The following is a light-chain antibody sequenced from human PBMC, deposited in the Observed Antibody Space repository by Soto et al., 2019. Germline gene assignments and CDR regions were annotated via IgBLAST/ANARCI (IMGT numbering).Light chain of an antibody. V-gene: IGKV3-20*01. CDR2: GAS. J-gene: IGKJ1*01. Sequence: EIVLTQSPGTLSLSPGERATLSCRASQSVSSSYLAWYQQKPGQAPRLLIYGASSRATGIPDRFSGSGSGTDLTLTISRLEPEDFEVYYCKKDGRTFGQGTKVEIK. CDR1: QSVSSSY. CDR3: KKDGRT.